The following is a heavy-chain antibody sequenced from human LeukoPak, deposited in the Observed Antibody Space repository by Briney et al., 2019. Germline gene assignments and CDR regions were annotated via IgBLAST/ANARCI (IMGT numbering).Heavy chain of an antibody. CDR2: INPSDGTA. D-gene: IGHD1-26*01. Sequence: GASVKVSCKASGYTFTSYFMHWVRQAPGQGLEWMGIINPSDGTATYAQKFQGRVTMTRDTSTNTVYMELSSLRSEDTAIFYCARDIPSGSYYPDYWGQGTLVTVSS. V-gene: IGHV1-46*01. CDR3: ARDIPSGSYYPDY. J-gene: IGHJ4*02. CDR1: GYTFTSYF.